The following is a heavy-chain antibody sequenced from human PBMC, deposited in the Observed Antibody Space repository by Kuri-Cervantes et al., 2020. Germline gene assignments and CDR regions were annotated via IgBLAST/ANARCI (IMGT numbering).Heavy chain of an antibody. D-gene: IGHD3-22*01. Sequence: GASLKISCASAGSTFSDYYMSWIRQAPGKGLERGSYISSSGSTIYYADSVKGRFTISRDNAKNSLYLQMNSLRAEDTAVHYCARDYYDSSGYYFLWPVDDAFDIWGQGTMVTVSS. J-gene: IGHJ3*02. CDR2: ISSSGSTI. CDR1: GSTFSDYY. CDR3: ARDYYDSSGYYFLWPVDDAFDI. V-gene: IGHV3-11*01.